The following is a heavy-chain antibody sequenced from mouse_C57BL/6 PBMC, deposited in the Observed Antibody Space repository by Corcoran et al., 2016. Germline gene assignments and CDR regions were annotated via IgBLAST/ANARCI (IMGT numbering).Heavy chain of an antibody. Sequence: EVQLQQSGPELVKPGASVKISCKASGYTFTDYYMNGVKQSHGKSLEWIGDINPNNGGTSYNQKFKGKATLTVDKSSSTAYMELRSLTSEDSAVYYCARGLGLAYWGQGTLVTVSA. V-gene: IGHV1-26*01. D-gene: IGHD4-1*01. CDR2: INPNNGGT. CDR3: ARGLGLAY. J-gene: IGHJ3*01. CDR1: GYTFTDYY.